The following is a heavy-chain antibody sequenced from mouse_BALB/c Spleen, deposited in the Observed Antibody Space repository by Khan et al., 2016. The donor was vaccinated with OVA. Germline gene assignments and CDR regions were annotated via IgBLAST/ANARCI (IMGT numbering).Heavy chain of an antibody. CDR3: ARNRESDYLDY. CDR1: GFSLTSSG. Sequence: VQLKQSGPGLVAPSQSLSITCTVPGFSLTSSGIHWVRQPPGKGLEWLGIIWAGGSTNYNSALMSRLSISKDNSRSQVFLKMNSLQTDDTAMYFCARNRESDYLDYWGQGTTLTFSS. J-gene: IGHJ2*01. CDR2: IWAGGST. V-gene: IGHV2-9*02.